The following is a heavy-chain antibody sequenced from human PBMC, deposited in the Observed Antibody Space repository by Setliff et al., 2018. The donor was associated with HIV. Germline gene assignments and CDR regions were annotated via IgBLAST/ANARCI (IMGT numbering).Heavy chain of an antibody. CDR3: ARRMPIAGDPFDS. Sequence: PSETLSLTCAVSGYSITSGYYWGWIRQSPGRGLEWIGSIHHSGSTYYNPSLKSRVTISVDTSKNQFSLKLNSVTAADTSVYFCARRMPIAGDPFDSWGQGTLVTVSS. V-gene: IGHV4-38-2*01. D-gene: IGHD2-21*02. J-gene: IGHJ4*02. CDR1: GYSITSGYY. CDR2: IHHSGST.